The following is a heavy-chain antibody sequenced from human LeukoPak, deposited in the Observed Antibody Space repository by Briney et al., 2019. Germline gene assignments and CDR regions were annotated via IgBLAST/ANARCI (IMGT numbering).Heavy chain of an antibody. D-gene: IGHD1-1*01. CDR2: LWYDGAIK. J-gene: IGHJ4*02. CDR3: ARDPSGSWNDVGTFDS. CDR1: GFTFSNYG. Sequence: GGSLRLSCAASGFTFSNYGMHWVRQAPGKGLEWVALLWYDGAIKNYADSVKGRFTISRDNSKNTVYLQMTSLRAEDTALYYCARDPSGSWNDVGTFDSWGQGTLVSVSS. V-gene: IGHV3-33*01.